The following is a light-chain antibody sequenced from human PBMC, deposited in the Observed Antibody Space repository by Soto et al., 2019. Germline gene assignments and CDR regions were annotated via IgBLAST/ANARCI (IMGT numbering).Light chain of an antibody. CDR1: QSVSSSY. CDR3: QQYGSSPWT. CDR2: GAS. J-gene: IGKJ1*01. Sequence: IVLTQSPGTLSLSPGERATLSCRASQSVSSSYLAWHQQKPGQAPRLLIYGASSRATGIPDRFSGSGSGTDFTLTISRLEPEDFAVYFCQQYGSSPWTFGQGTKVDIK. V-gene: IGKV3-20*01.